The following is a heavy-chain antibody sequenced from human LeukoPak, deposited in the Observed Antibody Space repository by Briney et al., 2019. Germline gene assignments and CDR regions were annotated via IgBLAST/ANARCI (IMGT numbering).Heavy chain of an antibody. J-gene: IGHJ2*01. V-gene: IGHV4-59*01. CDR1: GGSISSYY. CDR2: IYYSGST. D-gene: IGHD2-15*01. CDR3: ARDPGSCSGGSCSFYWYFDL. Sequence: SETLSLTCTVSGGSISSYYWSWIRQPPGKGLEWIGYIYYSGSTNYSPSLKSRVAISVDTSKNQFSLKLSSVTAADTAVYYCARDPGSCSGGSCSFYWYFDLWGRGTLVTVSS.